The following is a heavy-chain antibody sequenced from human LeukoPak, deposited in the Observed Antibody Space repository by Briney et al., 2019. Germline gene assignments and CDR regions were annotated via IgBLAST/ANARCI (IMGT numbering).Heavy chain of an antibody. Sequence: GGSLRLSCTASGFTFSSYAMTWVRQAPGKGLELVSSMSSGGTYLYYADSVRGRFTISRDNAKNSLYLVMKSLRAEDTATYFCARDRPTGASRLFVVQWGQGTLVSVSS. CDR3: ARDRPTGASRLFVVQ. J-gene: IGHJ4*02. V-gene: IGHV3-21*04. CDR1: GFTFSSYA. CDR2: MSSGGTYL. D-gene: IGHD2-15*01.